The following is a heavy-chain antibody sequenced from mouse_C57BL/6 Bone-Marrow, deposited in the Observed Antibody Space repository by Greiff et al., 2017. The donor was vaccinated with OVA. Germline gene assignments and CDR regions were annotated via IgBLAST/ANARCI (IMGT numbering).Heavy chain of an antibody. CDR2: INPGSGGT. CDR1: GYAFTNYL. V-gene: IGHV1-54*01. Sequence: QVQLKQSGAELVRPGTSVKVSCKASGYAFTNYLIEWVKQRPGQGLEWIGVINPGSGGTNYNEKFKGKATLTADKSSSTAYMQLNSLTSEDSAVYYCAREDGYHPFYAMDYWGQGTSVTVSS. J-gene: IGHJ4*01. CDR3: AREDGYHPFYAMDY. D-gene: IGHD2-3*01.